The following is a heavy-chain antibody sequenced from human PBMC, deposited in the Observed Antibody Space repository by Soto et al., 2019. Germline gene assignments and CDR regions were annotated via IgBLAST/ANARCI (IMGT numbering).Heavy chain of an antibody. J-gene: IGHJ6*02. Sequence: QVQLQESGPGLVKSSQTLSLTCTVSGGSISSDGNYWSWIRQHPGKGLEWIGYIYYSGSTYYNPSLKSRVTISVDTSKNQFSLKLNSVTAADTAVYYCARARMVRGIIYYYGMGVWGQGTTVTVSS. CDR1: GGSISSDGNY. CDR2: IYYSGST. CDR3: ARARMVRGIIYYYGMGV. V-gene: IGHV4-31*03. D-gene: IGHD3-10*01.